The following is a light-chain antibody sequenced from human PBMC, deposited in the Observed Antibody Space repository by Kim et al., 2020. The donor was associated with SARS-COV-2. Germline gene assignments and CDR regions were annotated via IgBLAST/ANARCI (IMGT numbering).Light chain of an antibody. Sequence: SAAPGQKVTISYSNIGGHYVSWYQLLPGTATKLLIYDNDKRPSGIPARFSGSKSGTSATLGITGLQTGDEADYFCGTWDSSLTAGIFGGGTKLTVL. CDR3: GTWDSSLTAGI. V-gene: IGLV1-51*01. CDR1: NIGGHY. J-gene: IGLJ2*01. CDR2: DND.